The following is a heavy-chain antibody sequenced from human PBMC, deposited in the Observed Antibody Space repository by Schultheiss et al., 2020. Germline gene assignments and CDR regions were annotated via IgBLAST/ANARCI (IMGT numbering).Heavy chain of an antibody. V-gene: IGHV3-23*01. J-gene: IGHJ4*02. Sequence: GESLKISCAASGFAFRSHAMSWVRQAPGKGLEWVSAISGDGVGTYYADSVKGRFTISRDNSKNTLYLQMNSLRAEDTAVYYCARDFVGGTDYWGQGVLVTVSS. D-gene: IGHD4-23*01. CDR3: ARDFVGGTDY. CDR2: ISGDGVGT. CDR1: GFAFRSHA.